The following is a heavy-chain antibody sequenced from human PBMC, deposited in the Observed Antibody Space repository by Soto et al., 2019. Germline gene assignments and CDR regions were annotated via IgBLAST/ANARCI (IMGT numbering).Heavy chain of an antibody. CDR2: IYYSGST. CDR1: GGSISSGGYY. Sequence: QVQLQESGPGLVKPSQTLSLTCTVSGGSISSGGYYWSWIRQHPGKGLEWIGYIYYSGSTYYNPSLQSRXXIXVXXSKNQFSLKLSSVTAADTAGDYCARDWVRAGPFDPWGQGTLVTVSS. V-gene: IGHV4-31*03. J-gene: IGHJ5*02. CDR3: ARDWVRAGPFDP. D-gene: IGHD3-10*01.